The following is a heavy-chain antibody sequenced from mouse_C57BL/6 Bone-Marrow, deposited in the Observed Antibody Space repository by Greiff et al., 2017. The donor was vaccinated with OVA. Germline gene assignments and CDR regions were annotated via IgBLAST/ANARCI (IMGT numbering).Heavy chain of an antibody. D-gene: IGHD1-1*01. CDR2: IRSNSSNYAT. V-gene: IGHV10-3*01. Sequence: GGGLVQPKGSLKLSCAASGFTFNTYAMHWVRQAPGKGLEWVARIRSNSSNYATYYADSVQDRFTHSRDDSQSMLYLQMNNLKTEDAAMYDCVRETVVATNWYYDVWGTGTTVTVSS. J-gene: IGHJ1*03. CDR1: GFTFNTYA. CDR3: VRETVVATNWYYDV.